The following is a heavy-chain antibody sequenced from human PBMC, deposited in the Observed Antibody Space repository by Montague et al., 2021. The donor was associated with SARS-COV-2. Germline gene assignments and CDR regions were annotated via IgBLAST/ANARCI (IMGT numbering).Heavy chain of an antibody. V-gene: IGHV2-5*02. CDR3: AHRLARHYDINAHLCCPFDC. Sequence: PALVKPTQTLTLTCTFSGFSLSTSGVGVGWIRQPPGKALEWLALIYWDDDKRYSPSLKTRLTITKDTSKNQVVLTMTNMDPVDTGTYYCAHRLARHYDINAHLCCPFDCWGQGTLVTVSS. CDR2: IYWDDDK. J-gene: IGHJ4*02. CDR1: GFSLSTSGVG. D-gene: IGHD3-22*01.